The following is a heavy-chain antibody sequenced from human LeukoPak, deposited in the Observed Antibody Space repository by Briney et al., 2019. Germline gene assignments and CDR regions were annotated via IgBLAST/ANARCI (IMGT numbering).Heavy chain of an antibody. J-gene: IGHJ4*02. CDR2: IIRSGGST. Sequence: GGSLRLSCAAAGSSSSSYAMSWVRQAPGNGREWGSAIIRSGGSTAYADSVKGRFTISRDNSKNTLYLQMNSLRVEDTAVYYCAKVQRGYCSSTSCHLFDYWGQGTLVTVSS. CDR3: AKVQRGYCSSTSCHLFDY. D-gene: IGHD2-2*01. V-gene: IGHV3-23*01. CDR1: GSSSSSYA.